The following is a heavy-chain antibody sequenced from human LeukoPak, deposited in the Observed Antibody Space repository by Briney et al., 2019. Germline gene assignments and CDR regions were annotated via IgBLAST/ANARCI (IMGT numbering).Heavy chain of an antibody. J-gene: IGHJ4*02. CDR1: GFTFSSYA. D-gene: IGHD5-12*01. V-gene: IGHV3-23*01. Sequence: PGGSLRLSCAASGFTFSSYAMSWVRQAPGKGLEWVSTFGRSGGSTFYAGSVKGRFTISRDNSKNTLYLQMNSLRAEDTAVYYCAKRVSSGLYYFDYWGQGTLVTVSS. CDR3: AKRVSSGLYYFDY. CDR2: FGRSGGST.